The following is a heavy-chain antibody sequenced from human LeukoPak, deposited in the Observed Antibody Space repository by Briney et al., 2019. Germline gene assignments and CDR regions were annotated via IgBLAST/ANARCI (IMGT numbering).Heavy chain of an antibody. CDR1: GFTFSSYG. CDR3: ANLGYCSGGSCNRGNDAFDI. D-gene: IGHD2-15*01. V-gene: IGHV3-30*18. J-gene: IGHJ3*02. CDR2: ISYDGSNK. Sequence: PGGSLRLSCAASGFTFSSYGMHWVRQAPGKGLEWVAVISYDGSNKYYADSVKGRFTISRDNSKNTLYLQMNSLRAEDTAVYYCANLGYCSGGSCNRGNDAFDIRGQGTMVTVSS.